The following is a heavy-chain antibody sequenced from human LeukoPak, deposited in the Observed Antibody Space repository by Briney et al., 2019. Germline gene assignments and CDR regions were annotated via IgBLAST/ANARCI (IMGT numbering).Heavy chain of an antibody. J-gene: IGHJ4*02. CDR2: ISSSGSTI. CDR3: AKAPVTTCSRAYCYPFDY. CDR1: GFTFSSYE. D-gene: IGHD2-21*01. V-gene: IGHV3-48*03. Sequence: GGSLRLSCAASGFTFSSYEMNWVRQAPGKGLEWVSYISSSGSTIYYADSVKGQFTISRDSSKNTLYLQMNSLRAGDAAVYYCAKAPVTTCSRAYCYPFDYWSQGTLVTVSS.